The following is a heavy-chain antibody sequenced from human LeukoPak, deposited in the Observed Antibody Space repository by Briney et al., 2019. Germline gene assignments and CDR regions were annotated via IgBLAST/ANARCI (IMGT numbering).Heavy chain of an antibody. D-gene: IGHD2-15*01. CDR2: IYTSGST. V-gene: IGHV4-4*07. J-gene: IGHJ6*03. CDR1: GGSISSHY. Sequence: SXXLSLTCTVSGGSISSHYWSWVRQPAGKGLEWIGRIYTSGSTNYNPSLKSRVTISVDTSKNQFSLKLSSVTAADTAVYYCARLGSRDAQAPYCSGGSCYSGYYYYYMDVWGKGTTVTVSS. CDR3: ARLGSRDAQAPYCSGGSCYSGYYYYYMDV.